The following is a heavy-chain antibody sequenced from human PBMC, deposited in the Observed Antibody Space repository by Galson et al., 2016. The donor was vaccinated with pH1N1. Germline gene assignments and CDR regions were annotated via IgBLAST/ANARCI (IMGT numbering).Heavy chain of an antibody. CDR3: SKLDYDFWSCYYRHFDY. Sequence: SLRLSCAASGFTFSRYAMSWVRQAPGKGLEWVSAIRGSGDDTYYATSVKGRFTISSDNSKNNLYLQMNSLRSDDAAVYYCSKLDYDFWSCYYRHFDYWGQGTLATVSS. V-gene: IGHV3-23*01. J-gene: IGHJ4*02. CDR2: IRGSGDDT. CDR1: GFTFSRYA. D-gene: IGHD3-3*01.